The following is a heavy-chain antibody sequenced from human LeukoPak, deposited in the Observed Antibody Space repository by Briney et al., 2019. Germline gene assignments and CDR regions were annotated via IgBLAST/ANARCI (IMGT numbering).Heavy chain of an antibody. J-gene: IGHJ4*02. CDR2: IKQDGIEK. CDR1: GFTFSSYW. V-gene: IGHV3-7*03. CDR3: AAMPITGTTP. Sequence: GGSLRLSCAASGFTFSSYWMDWVRQVPGKGLEWVANIKQDGIEKYFVGSVKGRFAISRDNAKNSLYLQMNSLRVEDTAVYYCAAMPITGTTPWGQGTLVTVSS. D-gene: IGHD1-20*01.